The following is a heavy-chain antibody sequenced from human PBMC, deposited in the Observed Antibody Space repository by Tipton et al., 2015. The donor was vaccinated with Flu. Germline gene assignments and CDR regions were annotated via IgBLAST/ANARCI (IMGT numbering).Heavy chain of an antibody. J-gene: IGHJ4*02. CDR3: ASRPLGELWAYPSYFDY. D-gene: IGHD3-10*01. Sequence: TLSLTCTVSGGSISSGGYCWSWIRQHPGKGLEWIGYIYYSGSTYYNPSLKSRVTISVDTSKNQFSLKLSSVTAADTAVYYCASRPLGELWAYPSYFDYWGQGTLVPVSS. V-gene: IGHV4-31*03. CDR2: IYYSGST. CDR1: GGSISSGGYC.